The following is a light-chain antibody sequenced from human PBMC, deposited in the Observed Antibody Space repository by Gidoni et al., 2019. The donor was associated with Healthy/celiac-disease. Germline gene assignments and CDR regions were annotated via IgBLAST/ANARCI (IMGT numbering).Light chain of an antibody. J-gene: IGKJ2*01. Sequence: DIQMTQSPSSLSASVGARVTITCRASQSISSYLNWYQQKPGKAPKLLIYAASSLQSGVPSRFSGSGSGTDFTLTISSLQPEDFATYYCQQSYSTPQGTFGQGTKLEIK. CDR2: AAS. CDR1: QSISSY. V-gene: IGKV1-39*01. CDR3: QQSYSTPQGT.